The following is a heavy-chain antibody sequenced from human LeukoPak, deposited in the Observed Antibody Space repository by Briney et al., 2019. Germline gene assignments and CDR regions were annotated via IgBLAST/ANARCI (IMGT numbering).Heavy chain of an antibody. CDR1: GGSISSYY. CDR3: ASGPFPGYYYYYYYIDV. J-gene: IGHJ6*03. Sequence: SETLSLTCTASGGSISSYYWSWIRQPAGKGLEWIGRIYTSGSTNYNPSLKSRVTMSVDTSKNQFSLKLSSVTAADTAVYYCASGPFPGYYYYYYYIDVWGKGTTVTVSS. D-gene: IGHD5-18*01. CDR2: IYTSGST. V-gene: IGHV4-4*07.